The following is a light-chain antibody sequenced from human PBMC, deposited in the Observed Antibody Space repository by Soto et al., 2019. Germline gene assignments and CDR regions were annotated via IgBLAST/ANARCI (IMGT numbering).Light chain of an antibody. CDR2: EVS. CDR1: SSDVGAYTY. J-gene: IGLJ2*01. V-gene: IGLV2-14*01. CDR3: SSYTTSNTLV. Sequence: QSALTQPASVSGSPGQSITISCTGTSSDVGAYTYVSWYQQHPGKAPQLMIFEVSDRPSGASHRFSGSKSGNTASLTISGLQAEDEADYYCSSYTTSNTLVFGGGTKLTVL.